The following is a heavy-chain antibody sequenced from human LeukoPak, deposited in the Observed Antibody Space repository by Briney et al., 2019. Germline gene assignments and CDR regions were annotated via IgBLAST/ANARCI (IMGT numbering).Heavy chain of an antibody. Sequence: ASVKVSCKASGYTFTSYDINWVRQATGQGLEWMGWMNPNSGNTGYAQKFQGRVTMTRNTAISTAYMELSSLRSEDTAVYYCARAGGYCGRISCPYYFDYWGQGSLVAVSS. V-gene: IGHV1-8*01. CDR3: ARAGGYCGRISCPYYFDY. D-gene: IGHD2-15*01. CDR2: MNPNSGNT. CDR1: GYTFTSYD. J-gene: IGHJ4*02.